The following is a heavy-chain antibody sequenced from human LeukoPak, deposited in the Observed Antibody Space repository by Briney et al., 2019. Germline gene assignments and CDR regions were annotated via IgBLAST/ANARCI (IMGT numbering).Heavy chain of an antibody. CDR2: TYYRSKWYN. Sequence: SQTLSLTCAISGDSVSSNSAAWNWIRQSPSRGLEWLGRTYYRSKWYNDYAVSVKSRITINPDTSKNQFSLQLNSVTPEDTAVHYCARAVAGTLYYHYYGMDVWGQGTTVTVSS. J-gene: IGHJ6*02. CDR3: ARAVAGTLYYHYYGMDV. D-gene: IGHD6-19*01. CDR1: GDSVSSNSAA. V-gene: IGHV6-1*01.